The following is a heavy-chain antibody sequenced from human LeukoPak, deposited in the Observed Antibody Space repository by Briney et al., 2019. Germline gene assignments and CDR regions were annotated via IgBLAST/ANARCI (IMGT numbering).Heavy chain of an antibody. CDR3: ARAIVLITHFDY. Sequence: GGSLRLSCAASGFTLSSYAMHWVRQAPGKGLEWVALVSYDGNKKYYAASVNGRFTISRDNSKNTLYLEMNSLRAEDTAVYYCARAIVLITHFDYWGQGILVTVSS. V-gene: IGHV3-30-3*01. CDR2: VSYDGNKK. J-gene: IGHJ4*02. CDR1: GFTLSSYA. D-gene: IGHD3-22*01.